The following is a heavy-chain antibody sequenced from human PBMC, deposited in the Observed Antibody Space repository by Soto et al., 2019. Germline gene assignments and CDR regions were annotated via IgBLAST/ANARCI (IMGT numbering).Heavy chain of an antibody. Sequence: LRLSCAASGFTFSSYSMNWVRQAPGKGLEWVSSISSSSSYIYYADSVKGRFTISRDNAKNSLYLQMNSLRAEDTAVYYCARDSARGTFDFDYWGQGTLVTVSS. CDR2: ISSSSSYI. D-gene: IGHD1-1*01. V-gene: IGHV3-21*01. CDR3: ARDSARGTFDFDY. CDR1: GFTFSSYS. J-gene: IGHJ4*02.